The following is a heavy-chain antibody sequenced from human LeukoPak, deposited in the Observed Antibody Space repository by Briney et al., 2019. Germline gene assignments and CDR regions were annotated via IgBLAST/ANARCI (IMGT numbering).Heavy chain of an antibody. D-gene: IGHD1-26*01. CDR1: GFSIYTYG. Sequence: PGGSLRLSCVASGFSIYTYGMNWVRQAPGKGLEWVAVISYDGSNKYYADSVKGRFTISRDNSKNTLYLQMNSLRAEDTAVYYCAKPRSRGSYYPLDYWGQGTLVTVSS. CDR3: AKPRSRGSYYPLDY. CDR2: ISYDGSNK. V-gene: IGHV3-30*18. J-gene: IGHJ4*02.